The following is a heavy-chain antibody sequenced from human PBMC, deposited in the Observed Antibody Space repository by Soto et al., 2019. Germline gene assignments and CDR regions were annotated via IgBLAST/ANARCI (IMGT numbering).Heavy chain of an antibody. J-gene: IGHJ4*02. D-gene: IGHD3-3*01. CDR3: ARDQGDFWSGFRHFDY. CDR2: ISAYNGNT. V-gene: IGHV1-18*01. Sequence: ASVKVSCKASGYTFTSYGISWVRQAPGQGLEWMGWISAYNGNTNYAQKLQGRVTMTTDTSTSTAYMELRSLRSDDTAVYYCARDQGDFWSGFRHFDYWGQGTLVTVSS. CDR1: GYTFTSYG.